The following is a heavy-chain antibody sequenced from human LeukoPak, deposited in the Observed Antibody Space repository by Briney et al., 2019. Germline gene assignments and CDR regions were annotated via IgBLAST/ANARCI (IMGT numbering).Heavy chain of an antibody. Sequence: GGSLRLSCAASGFTFSSYAMSWVRQAPGKGLEWVSSISGSGGSTYYADSVKGRFTISRDNSQNTLYLQMNSLRADETAIYYCARAPGGFHGDYSPIAYWGQGTLVTVSS. D-gene: IGHD4-17*01. J-gene: IGHJ4*02. CDR3: ARAPGGFHGDYSPIAY. V-gene: IGHV3-23*01. CDR2: ISGSGGST. CDR1: GFTFSSYA.